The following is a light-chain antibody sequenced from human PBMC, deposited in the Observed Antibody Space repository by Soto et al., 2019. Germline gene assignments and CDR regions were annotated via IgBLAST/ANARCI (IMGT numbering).Light chain of an antibody. CDR2: DSS. Sequence: EVVLTQSPVTLSLSPGERATLSCRASQSVQSYLAWYQQKPGQAPRLLIYDSSNRATGVPARFSGSGAGTDFSLTIGTLKPEDFAVYYCQHRSSWPVTYGQGTRLEIK. CDR3: QHRSSWPVT. J-gene: IGKJ5*01. V-gene: IGKV3-11*01. CDR1: QSVQSY.